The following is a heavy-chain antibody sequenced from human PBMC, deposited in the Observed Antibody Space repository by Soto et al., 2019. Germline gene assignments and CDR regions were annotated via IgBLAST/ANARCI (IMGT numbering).Heavy chain of an antibody. CDR2: ISWSGDMI. Sequence: SLRLSCAASGFGFDEDAMHCVRQAPGKGLEWVSGISWSGDMIRYADSVKGRFTISRDNGKNSLYLQMNSLRTEDTAFYYCVQDWLSEHHGKFDNWGQGALVTVSS. D-gene: IGHD5-12*01. J-gene: IGHJ4*02. CDR1: GFGFDEDA. V-gene: IGHV3-9*01. CDR3: VQDWLSEHHGKFDN.